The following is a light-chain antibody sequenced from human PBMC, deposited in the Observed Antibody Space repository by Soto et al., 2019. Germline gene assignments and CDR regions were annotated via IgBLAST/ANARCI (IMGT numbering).Light chain of an antibody. V-gene: IGKV3-11*01. Sequence: EIVVTQSPATLSLSPGERATLSCRASQSVSSYLAWYQQKPGQAPRLLIHDASNRATGIPARFSGSGSGTDFTLTISSLEPEDFAVYYCQQRSNWQGATFGGGTKVDIK. CDR3: QQRSNWQGAT. CDR2: DAS. CDR1: QSVSSY. J-gene: IGKJ4*01.